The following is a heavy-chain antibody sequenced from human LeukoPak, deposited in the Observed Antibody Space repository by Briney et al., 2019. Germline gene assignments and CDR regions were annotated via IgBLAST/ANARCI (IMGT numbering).Heavy chain of an antibody. D-gene: IGHD3-10*01. Sequence: SETLSLTCAVYGGSFSDYYWTWIRQSPGKGLEWIGEINHSGATDYNPSLKSRVTTSVDTSKNQFSLKVRSVTAADTAVYYCARRVRGVIISFYYYNGMDVWGQGTTVTVSS. V-gene: IGHV4-34*01. J-gene: IGHJ6*02. CDR1: GGSFSDYY. CDR2: INHSGAT. CDR3: ARRVRGVIISFYYYNGMDV.